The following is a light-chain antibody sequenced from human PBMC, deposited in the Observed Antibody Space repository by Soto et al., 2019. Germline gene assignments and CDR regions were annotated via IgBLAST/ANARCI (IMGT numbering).Light chain of an antibody. CDR2: GAS. V-gene: IGKV3-15*01. CDR1: QSVNSN. J-gene: IGKJ2*01. CDR3: QQYNNWMYT. Sequence: EIVMTQSPATLSVSPGERATLSYRASQSVNSNLAWYQQKPGQAPRLLIYGASTRATGIPARFSGSGSGTEFTLTISSLQSEDFAVYYCQQYNNWMYTFGQGTKLEIK.